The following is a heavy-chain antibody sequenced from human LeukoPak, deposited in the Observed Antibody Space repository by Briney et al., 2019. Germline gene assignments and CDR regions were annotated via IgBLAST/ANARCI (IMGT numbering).Heavy chain of an antibody. J-gene: IGHJ4*02. V-gene: IGHV1-69*05. CDR1: GGTFSSYA. Sequence: SVKVSCKASGGTFSSYAISCVRQAPGQGLEWMRGIIPIFGTADYAQKFQGRVTITTDESTSTAYMELSSLRSEDTAVYYCATQPATMIDYWGQGTLVTVSS. CDR3: ATQPATMIDY. D-gene: IGHD5-24*01. CDR2: IIPIFGTA.